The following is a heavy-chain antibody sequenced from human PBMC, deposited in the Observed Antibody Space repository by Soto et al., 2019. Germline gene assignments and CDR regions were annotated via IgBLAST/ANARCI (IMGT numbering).Heavy chain of an antibody. CDR2: ISAYNGNT. J-gene: IGHJ4*02. Sequence: GASGEVSCKASGYMCVTYSINWVRQAPGQGLEWMGWISAYNGNTKYAQNLQGRVTMTTDASTSTAYMEMRSLRSDDTAVYYCARDLDGSGSYYTDYWGPGTLVPVSS. CDR3: ARDLDGSGSYYTDY. V-gene: IGHV1-18*01. D-gene: IGHD3-10*01. CDR1: GYMCVTYS.